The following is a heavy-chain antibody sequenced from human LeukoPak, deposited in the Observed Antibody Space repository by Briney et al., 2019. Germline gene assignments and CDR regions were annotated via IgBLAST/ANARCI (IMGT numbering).Heavy chain of an antibody. CDR1: GGSISSSSYY. CDR3: AGDGADIVVVPAAPGGFEP. CDR2: IYYSGST. D-gene: IGHD2-2*01. V-gene: IGHV4-39*07. J-gene: IGHJ5*02. Sequence: SETLSLTCTVSGGSISSSSYYWGWIRQPPGKGLEWIGSIYYSGSTYYNPSLKSRVTISVDTSKNQFFLKLSSVTAPDTGVYYCAGDGADIVVVPAAPGGFEPWGQGNLVTVSS.